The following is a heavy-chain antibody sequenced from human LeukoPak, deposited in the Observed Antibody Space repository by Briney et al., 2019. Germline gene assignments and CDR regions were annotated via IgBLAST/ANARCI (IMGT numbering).Heavy chain of an antibody. D-gene: IGHD3-16*02. CDR2: ISSSSSYI. CDR3: ARDGYDYVWGSYRSEFDY. V-gene: IGHV3-21*01. CDR1: GFTFSSYS. Sequence: PGGSLRLSCAASGFTFSSYSMNWVRQAPGKGLEWVSSISSSSSYIYYADSVKGRFTISRDNAKNSLYLQMNSLRAEDTAVYYCARDGYDYVWGSYRSEFDYWGQGTLVTVSS. J-gene: IGHJ4*02.